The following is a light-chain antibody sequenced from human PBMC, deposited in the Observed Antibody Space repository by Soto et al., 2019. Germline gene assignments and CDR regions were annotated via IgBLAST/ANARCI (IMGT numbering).Light chain of an antibody. J-gene: IGKJ1*01. V-gene: IGKV3-20*01. CDR2: GAS. Sequence: VWTKSPGTLSLSPVERAPISCRASQSVSSSYLAWYQQKPGQAPRLLIYGASSRATGVPDRFSGSGSGTDFTLTISRLEPEDFATYYCLQHNSYPRTFGQGTKVDIK. CDR1: QSVSSSY. CDR3: LQHNSYPRT.